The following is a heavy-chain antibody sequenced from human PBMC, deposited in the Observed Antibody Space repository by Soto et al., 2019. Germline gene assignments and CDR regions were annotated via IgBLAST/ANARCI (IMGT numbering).Heavy chain of an antibody. D-gene: IGHD3-22*01. CDR2: ISAYNGNT. J-gene: IGHJ4*02. CDR3: ARRGYYDSSGYYNTFDY. Sequence: QVQLVQSGAEVKKPGASVKVSCKASGYTFTSYGISWVRQAPGQGLEWMGWISAYNGNTNYAQKLQGRVTMTTDTSTSTAYMELRSLRSDDAAVYYCARRGYYDSSGYYNTFDYWGQGTLVTVSS. V-gene: IGHV1-18*01. CDR1: GYTFTSYG.